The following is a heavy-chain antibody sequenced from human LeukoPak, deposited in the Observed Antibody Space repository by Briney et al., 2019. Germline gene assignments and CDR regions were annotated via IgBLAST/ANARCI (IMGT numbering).Heavy chain of an antibody. CDR2: ISASGSRT. J-gene: IGHJ3*02. D-gene: IGHD1-26*01. V-gene: IGHV3-23*01. CDR3: ARSYSGSSQDAFDI. CDR1: GFIFNNYA. Sequence: GGSLRLSCAASGFIFNNYAIAWVRQGPGKGLEWVSGISASGSRTYYADSVKGRFTISRDNSKNTLYLQMNSLRAEDTAVYYCARSYSGSSQDAFDIWGQGTMVTVSS.